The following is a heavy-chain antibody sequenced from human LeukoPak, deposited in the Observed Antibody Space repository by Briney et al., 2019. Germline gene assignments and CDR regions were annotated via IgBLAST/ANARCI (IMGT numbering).Heavy chain of an antibody. CDR1: GGSISGYY. Sequence: SETLSLTCTVSGGSISGYYWSWIRQPPGKGLDWIGYIYYSGSTNSNPSLKSRVTISVDTSKNQFSLKLSSVTAADTAVYYCVCGVVVLRFDPWGQGTLVTVSS. CDR2: IYYSGST. CDR3: VCGVVVLRFDP. J-gene: IGHJ5*02. D-gene: IGHD2-15*01. V-gene: IGHV4-59*12.